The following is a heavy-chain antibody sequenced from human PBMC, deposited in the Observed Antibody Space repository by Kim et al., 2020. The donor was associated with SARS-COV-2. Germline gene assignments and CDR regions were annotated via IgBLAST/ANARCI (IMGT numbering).Heavy chain of an antibody. J-gene: IGHJ4*01. CDR3: ARAIRWFGEPFKYYFDY. V-gene: IGHV4-34*01. CDR2: INHSGST. CDR1: GGSFSGYY. Sequence: SETLSLTCAVYGGSFSGYYWSWIRQPPGKGLEWIGEINHSGSTNYNPSLKSRVTISVDTSKNQFSLKLSSVTAADTAVYYCARAIRWFGEPFKYYFDYWG. D-gene: IGHD3-10*01.